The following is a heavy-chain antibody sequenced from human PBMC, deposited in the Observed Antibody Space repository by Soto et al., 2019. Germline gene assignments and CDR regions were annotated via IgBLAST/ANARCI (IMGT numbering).Heavy chain of an antibody. CDR1: GGSISSYY. D-gene: IGHD6-13*01. Sequence: PSETLSLTCTVSGGSISSYYWSWIRQPPGKGLEWIGYIYYSGSTNYNPSLKSRVTISVDTSKNQFSLKLSSVTAADTAVYYCARSPRGAAGRFDYWGQGTLVTVSS. V-gene: IGHV4-59*08. CDR2: IYYSGST. CDR3: ARSPRGAAGRFDY. J-gene: IGHJ4*02.